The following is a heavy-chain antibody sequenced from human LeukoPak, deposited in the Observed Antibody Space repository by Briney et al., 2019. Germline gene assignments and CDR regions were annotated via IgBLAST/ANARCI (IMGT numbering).Heavy chain of an antibody. D-gene: IGHD1-1*01. Sequence: GGSLRLSCAASGFTFSDYYMSWIRQAPGKGLEWVSYISSRTSDTNHVDSVKGRFTISRDNAKNSLYLQMNSLRAEDTAVYYCTRVGSSGSVDYWGQGTLVTVSS. CDR2: ISSRTSDT. J-gene: IGHJ4*02. CDR3: TRVGSSGSVDY. CDR1: GFTFSDYY. V-gene: IGHV3-11*06.